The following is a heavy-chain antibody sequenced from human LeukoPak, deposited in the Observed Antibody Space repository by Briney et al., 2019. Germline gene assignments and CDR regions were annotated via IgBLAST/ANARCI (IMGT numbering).Heavy chain of an antibody. CDR2: IYDSGST. D-gene: IGHD3-22*01. J-gene: IGHJ2*01. Sequence: SETLSLTCTVSGGSIRSSYYYWGWIRQPPGKGLEWIGSIYDSGSTYYNPSLKSRVTISVDTSKNQFSLKLNSVTAADTAVYYCARGVTMIVVVIHDWYFDLWGRGTLVTVSS. CDR1: GGSIRSSYYY. V-gene: IGHV4-39*01. CDR3: ARGVTMIVVVIHDWYFDL.